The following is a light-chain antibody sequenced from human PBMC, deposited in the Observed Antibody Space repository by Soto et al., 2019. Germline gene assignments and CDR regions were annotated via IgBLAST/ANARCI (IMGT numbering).Light chain of an antibody. V-gene: IGKV1-9*01. CDR1: QDITNS. CDR3: PQFNSYPIT. J-gene: IGKJ5*01. CDR2: TAS. Sequence: DIQLTQSPSFLSASVGDRVTITCRASQDITNSLAWYHQKPGKTPKFLISTASTLQSGVPSRFSGTGSGTEFTLTISGLQPEDFATYYCPQFNSYPITFGQGTRLEI.